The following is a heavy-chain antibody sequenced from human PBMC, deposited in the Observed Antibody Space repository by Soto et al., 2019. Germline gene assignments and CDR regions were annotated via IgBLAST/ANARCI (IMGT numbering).Heavy chain of an antibody. CDR3: ARASSVLRFLEWLPVDAFDI. J-gene: IGHJ3*02. Sequence: QVQLQESGPGLVKPSQTLSLTCTVSGGSISSGGYYWSWIRQHPGKGLEWIGYIYYSGSTYYNPSLKSRVTISVDTSKNQFSLKLSSVTAADTAVYYCARASSVLRFLEWLPVDAFDIWGQGTMVTVSS. D-gene: IGHD3-3*01. V-gene: IGHV4-31*03. CDR2: IYYSGST. CDR1: GGSISSGGYY.